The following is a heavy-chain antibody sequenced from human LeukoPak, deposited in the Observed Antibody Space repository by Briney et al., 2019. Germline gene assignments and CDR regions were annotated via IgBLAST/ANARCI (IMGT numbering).Heavy chain of an antibody. Sequence: SETLSLTCTVSGGSISSYYWSWIRQPPGKGLEWIGYIYYSGSTNCNPSLKSRVTISVDTFKNQFSLKLSSVTAADTAVYYCARGGYSYPFDYWAREPWSPSPQ. D-gene: IGHD5-18*01. V-gene: IGHV4-59*01. CDR3: ARGGYSYPFDY. J-gene: IGHJ4*02. CDR1: GGSISSYY. CDR2: IYYSGST.